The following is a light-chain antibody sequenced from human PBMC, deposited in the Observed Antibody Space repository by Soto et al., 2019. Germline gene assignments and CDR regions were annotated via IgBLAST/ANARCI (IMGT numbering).Light chain of an antibody. J-gene: IGLJ3*02. CDR2: EVS. Sequence: QSALTQPASVSGSPGQSITISCTGTSSDVGDHNYVSWYQQYPGKAPKRIIFEVSDRPSGVSSRFSGSKSGNTASLTISGLQAEDEADYYCSSFTRSSTWVFGGGTQLTVL. CDR3: SSFTRSSTWV. V-gene: IGLV2-14*01. CDR1: SSDVGDHNY.